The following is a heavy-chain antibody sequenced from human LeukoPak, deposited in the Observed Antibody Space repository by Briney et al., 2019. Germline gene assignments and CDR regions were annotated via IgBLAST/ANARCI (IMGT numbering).Heavy chain of an antibody. Sequence: PSETLSLTCNVSGDSLTSHFWSWIRQTPGKGLEWIGYVFHSGTTNYSPSLKSRVTISLDTSKKGFYLRLASMTAADNAVYYCARRMATVTDAFDIWGRGTMVSVSS. CDR3: ARRMATVTDAFDI. V-gene: IGHV4-59*08. CDR2: VFHSGTT. D-gene: IGHD5-24*01. CDR1: GDSLTSHF. J-gene: IGHJ3*02.